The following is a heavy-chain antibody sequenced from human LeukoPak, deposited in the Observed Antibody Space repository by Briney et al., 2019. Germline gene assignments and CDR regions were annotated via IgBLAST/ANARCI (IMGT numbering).Heavy chain of an antibody. Sequence: GGSLTLSCAASGFTFTGFFMSWLRQAPGKGLEWVANINRDGTETYYVGSVKGRFTISIDNAKNSVYLQMNSLRTEDTAVYYCARDRGRTTVTTDFDYWGQGTLVTVSS. CDR3: ARDRGRTTVTTDFDY. CDR1: GFTFTGFF. D-gene: IGHD4-17*01. CDR2: INRDGTET. V-gene: IGHV3-7*01. J-gene: IGHJ4*02.